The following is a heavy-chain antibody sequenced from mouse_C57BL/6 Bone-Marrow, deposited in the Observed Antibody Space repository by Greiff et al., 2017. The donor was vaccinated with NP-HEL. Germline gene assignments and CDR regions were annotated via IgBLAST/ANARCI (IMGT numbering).Heavy chain of an antibody. CDR1: GYTFTSYW. D-gene: IGHD2-4*01. Sequence: QVQLQQPGAELVRPGTSVKLSCKASGYTFTSYWMHWVKQRPGQGLEWIGVIDPSDSYTNYNQKFKGKATLTVDTSSSTAYMQLSSLTSEDSAFYYCARDYDYSDYWGQGTTLTVSS. CDR3: ARDYDYSDY. J-gene: IGHJ2*01. V-gene: IGHV1-59*01. CDR2: IDPSDSYT.